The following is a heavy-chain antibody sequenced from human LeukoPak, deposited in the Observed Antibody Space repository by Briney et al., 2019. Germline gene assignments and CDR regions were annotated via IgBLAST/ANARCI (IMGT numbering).Heavy chain of an antibody. J-gene: IGHJ6*02. CDR2: IYYSGST. Sequence: SETLSLTCTVSGGSIGSGDYYWSWIRQPPGKGLEWIGYIYYSGSTYYNPSLKSRVTISVDTSKNQFSLKLSSVTAADTAVYYCVRSSGHSTSYYYYGMDVWGQGTTVTVSS. V-gene: IGHV4-30-4*01. CDR3: VRSSGHSTSYYYYGMDV. D-gene: IGHD3-22*01. CDR1: GGSIGSGDYY.